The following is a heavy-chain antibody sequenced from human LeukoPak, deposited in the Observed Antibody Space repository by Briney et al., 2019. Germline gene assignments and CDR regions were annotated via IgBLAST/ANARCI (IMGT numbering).Heavy chain of an antibody. J-gene: IGHJ5*02. Sequence: SETLSPTCTVSGDSISNSYWSWIRQPPGEALEWIGYIYYSGSTNYNPSLKSRVTISVDTSKNHFSLKLSSVTAADTAVYYCAREGVILWFGELYSWFDPWGQGTLVTVSS. CDR3: AREGVILWFGELYSWFDP. V-gene: IGHV4-59*01. D-gene: IGHD3-10*01. CDR1: GDSISNSY. CDR2: IYYSGST.